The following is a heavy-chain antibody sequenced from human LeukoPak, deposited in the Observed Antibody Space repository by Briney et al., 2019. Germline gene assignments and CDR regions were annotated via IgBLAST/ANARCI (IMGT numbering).Heavy chain of an antibody. D-gene: IGHD3-9*01. CDR1: GGSISGYY. Sequence: SETLSLTCTVSGGSISGYYWSWIRQPPGKGLEWIGYIYYSGSTNYNPSLKSRVTISVDTSKNQFSLTLSSVTAADTAVYDCARLYYDIVTGSAMSAWFDPWGQGTLVTVSS. J-gene: IGHJ5*02. CDR3: ARLYYDIVTGSAMSAWFDP. CDR2: IYYSGST. V-gene: IGHV4-59*01.